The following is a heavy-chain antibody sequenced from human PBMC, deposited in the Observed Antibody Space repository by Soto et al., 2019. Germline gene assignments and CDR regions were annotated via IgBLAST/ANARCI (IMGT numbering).Heavy chain of an antibody. CDR1: GYALTSYA. J-gene: IGHJ6*02. CDR2: INAGNGNT. CDR3: AREGILLATVTGYGMDV. V-gene: IGHV1-3*01. D-gene: IGHD4-4*01. Sequence: ASVKVSCKASGYALTSYAMHWVRQAPGQRLEWMGWINAGNGNTKYSQKFQGRVTITRDTSASTAYMELSSLRSEDTAVYYCAREGILLATVTGYGMDVWGQGTTVTISS.